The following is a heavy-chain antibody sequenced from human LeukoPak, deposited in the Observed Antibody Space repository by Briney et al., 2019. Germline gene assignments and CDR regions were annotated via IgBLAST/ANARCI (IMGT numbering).Heavy chain of an antibody. CDR2: ISGSGGST. V-gene: IGHV3-23*01. CDR3: AKDHHPYSSSWYDY. J-gene: IGHJ4*02. D-gene: IGHD6-13*01. CDR1: GFTFSSYA. Sequence: GGSLRLSCAASGFTFSSYAMSWVRQAPGKRLEWVSAISGSGGSTYYADSVKGRFTISRDNSKNTLYLQMNSLRAEDTAVYYCAKDHHPYSSSWYDYWGQGTLVTVSS.